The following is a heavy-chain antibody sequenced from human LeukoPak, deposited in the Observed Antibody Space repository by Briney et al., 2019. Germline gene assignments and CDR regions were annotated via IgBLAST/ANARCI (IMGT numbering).Heavy chain of an antibody. J-gene: IGHJ6*02. CDR3: ARVDTALDYYGMDV. V-gene: IGHV7-4-1*02. Sequence: GASVKVSCEASGYTFTSYAMNWVRQAPGQGLEWMGWINTNTGNPTYAQGFTGRFVFSLDTSVSTAYLQISSLKAEDTAVYYCARVDTALDYYGMDVWGQGTTVTVSS. CDR1: GYTFTSYA. CDR2: INTNTGNP. D-gene: IGHD5-18*01.